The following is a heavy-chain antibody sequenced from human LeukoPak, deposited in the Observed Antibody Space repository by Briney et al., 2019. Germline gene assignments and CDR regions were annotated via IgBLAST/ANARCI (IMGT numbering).Heavy chain of an antibody. D-gene: IGHD3-10*01. V-gene: IGHV1-3*01. CDR3: ARGGYGSGSYNYFDY. Sequence: ASVKVSCKASGYTFTSYAMHWVRQAPGQRLEWMGWINAGNGNTKYSQKFQGRVTITGDTSASTAYMELSSLRSEDTAVYYCARGGYGSGSYNYFDYWGQGTLVTVSS. CDR1: GYTFTSYA. CDR2: INAGNGNT. J-gene: IGHJ4*02.